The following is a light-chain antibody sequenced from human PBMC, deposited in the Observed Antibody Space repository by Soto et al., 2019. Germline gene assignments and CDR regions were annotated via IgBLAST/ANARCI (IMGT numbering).Light chain of an antibody. J-gene: IGKJ4*01. CDR3: QQFSSYPLT. Sequence: EIVLTQSPATLSLSPGERATVSCRASQSVGSCLAWYQQKPGQAPRLLIFDASNRATGIPARFSGSGSGTDFTLTISSLEPEDFAVYYCQQFSSYPLTFGGGTKVDIK. V-gene: IGKV3-11*01. CDR2: DAS. CDR1: QSVGSC.